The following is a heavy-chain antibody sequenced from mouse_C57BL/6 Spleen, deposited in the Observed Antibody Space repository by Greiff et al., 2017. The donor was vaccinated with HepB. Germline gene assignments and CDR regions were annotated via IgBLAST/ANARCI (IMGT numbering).Heavy chain of an antibody. CDR3: ASPAAYGYDDGRYAMDD. CDR1: GYTFTSYW. V-gene: IGHV1-53*01. D-gene: IGHD2-2*01. Sequence: QVQLQQSGTELVKPGASVKLSCKASGYTFTSYWMHWVKQRPGQGLEWIGNINPSNGGTNYNEKFKSKATLTVDKSSSTAYMQLSSLTSEDSAVYYCASPAAYGYDDGRYAMDDWGQGTSVTVSS. J-gene: IGHJ4*01. CDR2: INPSNGGT.